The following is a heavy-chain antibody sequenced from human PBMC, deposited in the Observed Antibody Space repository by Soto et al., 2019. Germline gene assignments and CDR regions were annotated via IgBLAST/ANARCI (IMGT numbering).Heavy chain of an antibody. Sequence: ASVKVSCKASGGTFSSYAISWVRQAPGQGLEWMGGIIPIFGTANYAQKFQGRVTITADESTSTAYMELSSLRSEDTAVYYCARDLLGSPPRPTLEWQFDIWGQGTMVTVSS. CDR1: GGTFSSYA. J-gene: IGHJ3*02. V-gene: IGHV1-69*13. CDR3: ARDLLGSPPRPTLEWQFDI. CDR2: IIPIFGTA. D-gene: IGHD3-3*01.